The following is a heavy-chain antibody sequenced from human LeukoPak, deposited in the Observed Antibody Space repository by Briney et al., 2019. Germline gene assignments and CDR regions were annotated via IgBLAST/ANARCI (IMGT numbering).Heavy chain of an antibody. J-gene: IGHJ4*02. D-gene: IGHD1-1*01. CDR2: INPNSGGT. CDR3: AREVTTGTRALDY. V-gene: IGHV1-2*02. Sequence: ASVKVSCKASGYTFTGYYMHWVRQAPGQGLEWMGWINPNSGGTNYAQKFQGRVTMTRDTSISTAYMELSGLRSDDTAVYYCAREVTTGTRALDYWGQGTLVTVSS. CDR1: GYTFTGYY.